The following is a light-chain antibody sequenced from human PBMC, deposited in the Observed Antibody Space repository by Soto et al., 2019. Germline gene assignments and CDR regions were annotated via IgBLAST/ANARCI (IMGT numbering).Light chain of an antibody. CDR1: QSVSSSY. J-gene: IGKJ4*01. Sequence: EIVLTQSPGTLSLSPGERATLSCRASQSVSSSYLAWYQQKPGQAPRLLIYGASSRATGIPDRFSGSGSGKDFTLTISRLEPEDFAVYYCHQYDSSPLTFVGGTKVEIK. V-gene: IGKV3-20*01. CDR2: GAS. CDR3: HQYDSSPLT.